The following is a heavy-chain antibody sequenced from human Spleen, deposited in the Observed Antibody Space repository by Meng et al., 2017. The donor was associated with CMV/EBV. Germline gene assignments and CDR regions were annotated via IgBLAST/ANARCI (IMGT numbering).Heavy chain of an antibody. CDR1: SSDG. D-gene: IGHD6-6*01. CDR2: IKNKIGKG. V-gene: IGHV1-69*05. Sequence: SSDGKRWERKEKGKGREGMGGIKNKIGKGKKEKKKKGREKINKEEEKSTEYMEMSRLRYEDTAVYYCARRVTLSSSFDCWGQGTLVTVSS. J-gene: IGHJ4*02. CDR3: ARRVTLSSSFDC.